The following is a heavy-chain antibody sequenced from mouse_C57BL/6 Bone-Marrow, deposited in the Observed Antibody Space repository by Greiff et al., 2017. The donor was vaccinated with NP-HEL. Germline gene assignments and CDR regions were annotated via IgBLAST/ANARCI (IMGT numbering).Heavy chain of an antibody. D-gene: IGHD1-1*01. CDR1: GFTFSDAW. CDR2: IRNKANNHAT. J-gene: IGHJ3*01. Sequence: EVNVVESGGGLVQPGGSMKLSCAASGFTFSDAWMDWVRQSPEKGLEWVAEIRNKANNHATYYAESVKGRFTISRDDSKSSVYLQMNSFRAEDTGIYYCTSPYYYGSSSSWFAYWGQGTLVTVSA. V-gene: IGHV6-6*01. CDR3: TSPYYYGSSSSWFAY.